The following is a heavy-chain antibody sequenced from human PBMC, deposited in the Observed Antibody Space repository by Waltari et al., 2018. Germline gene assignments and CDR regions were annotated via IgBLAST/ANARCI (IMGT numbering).Heavy chain of an antibody. CDR3: ARLRGRITMVRGVIFPPRMDV. Sequence: QVQLQQWGAGLLKPSETLSLTCAVYGGSFSGYYWRWIRQPPGKGLEWIGEINHSGSTNYNPSLKSRVTISVDTSKNQFSLKLSSVTAADTAVYYCARLRGRITMVRGVIFPPRMDVWGQGTTVTVSS. CDR1: GGSFSGYY. D-gene: IGHD3-10*01. V-gene: IGHV4-34*01. J-gene: IGHJ6*02. CDR2: INHSGST.